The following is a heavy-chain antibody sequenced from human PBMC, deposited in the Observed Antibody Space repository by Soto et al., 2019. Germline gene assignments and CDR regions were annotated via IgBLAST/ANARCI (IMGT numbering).Heavy chain of an antibody. D-gene: IGHD3-22*01. CDR2: INSDGSST. J-gene: IGHJ4*02. Sequence: GGSLRLSCAASGFTFSSYWMHWVRQAPGKGLVWVSRINSDGSSTSYADSVKGRFTISRDNAKNTLYLQMNSLRAEDTAVYYCALPYYYDSSAPDYWGQGTLVTVSS. CDR1: GFTFSSYW. CDR3: ALPYYYDSSAPDY. V-gene: IGHV3-74*01.